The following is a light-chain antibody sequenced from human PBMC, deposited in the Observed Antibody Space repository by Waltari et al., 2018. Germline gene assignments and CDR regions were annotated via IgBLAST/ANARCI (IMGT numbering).Light chain of an antibody. J-gene: IGLJ2*01. CDR3: SSYTSSSTGV. V-gene: IGLV2-14*01. CDR1: SSDVGGYNY. Sequence: QSALTQPASVSGSPGQSITIPCTGTSSDVGGYNYASWYQQHPGKAPKLMIYDVSNRPSGVSNRFSGSKSGNTASLTISGLQAEDEADYYCSSYTSSSTGVFGGGTKLTVL. CDR2: DVS.